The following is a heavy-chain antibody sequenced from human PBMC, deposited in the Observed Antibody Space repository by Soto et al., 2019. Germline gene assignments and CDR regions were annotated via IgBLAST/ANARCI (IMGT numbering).Heavy chain of an antibody. CDR3: ARHLRDYYYDSSGYPPLDY. D-gene: IGHD3-22*01. Sequence: GESLKISWKGSGYSFTNYWIGWVRQMPGKGLEWMGIIYPGDSDTRYSPSFQGQVTISADKSISTAYLQWSSLKASDTAMYYCARHLRDYYYDSSGYPPLDYWGQGTLVTVSS. CDR1: GYSFTNYW. J-gene: IGHJ4*02. V-gene: IGHV5-51*01. CDR2: IYPGDSDT.